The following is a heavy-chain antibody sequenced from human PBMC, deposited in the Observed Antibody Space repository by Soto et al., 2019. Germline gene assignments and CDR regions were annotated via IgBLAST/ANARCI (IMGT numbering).Heavy chain of an antibody. CDR1: GFPFSSSA. Sequence: PIPSCAASGFPFSSSAMHWVRQAPGKELEWVAVISYDGSNKYYADSVKGRFTISRDNSKNTLYLQMNSLRAEDTAVYYCARIRRQLVLYYYGMDVWGQGTRVTVSS. CDR2: ISYDGSNK. D-gene: IGHD6-6*01. CDR3: ARIRRQLVLYYYGMDV. V-gene: IGHV3-30-3*01. J-gene: IGHJ6*02.